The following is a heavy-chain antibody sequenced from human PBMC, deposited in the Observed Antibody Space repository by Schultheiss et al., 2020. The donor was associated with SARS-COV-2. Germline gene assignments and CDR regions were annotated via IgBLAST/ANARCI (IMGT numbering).Heavy chain of an antibody. CDR3: ARDRIAAAGFDP. V-gene: IGHV4-4*02. CDR2: IYHSGST. Sequence: SETLSLTCAVSGGSISSSNWWSWVRQPPGKGLEWIGEIYHSGSTNYNPSLKSRVTISADMSKNQFSLKLSSVTAADTAVYYCARDRIAAAGFDPWGQGTLVTVSS. D-gene: IGHD6-13*01. J-gene: IGHJ5*02. CDR1: GGSISSSNW.